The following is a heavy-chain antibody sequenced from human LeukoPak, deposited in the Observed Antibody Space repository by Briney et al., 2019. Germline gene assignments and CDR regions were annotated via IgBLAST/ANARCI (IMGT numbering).Heavy chain of an antibody. D-gene: IGHD3-10*01. CDR3: ASSVSVWFDP. CDR1: GGSISSSSYY. V-gene: IGHV4-39*01. CDR2: IYYSGST. Sequence: SETLSLTCTVSGGSISSSSYYWGWIRQPPGKGLEWIGSIYYSGSTYYNPSLKSRVTISVDTSKNQFSLKLSSVTAADTAVYYCASSVSVWFDPWGQGTLVTVSS. J-gene: IGHJ5*02.